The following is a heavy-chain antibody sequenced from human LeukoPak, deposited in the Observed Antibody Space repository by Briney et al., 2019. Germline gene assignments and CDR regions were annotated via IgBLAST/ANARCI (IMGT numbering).Heavy chain of an antibody. CDR1: GYTLTELS. CDR3: ATGPKHAAAGDDY. CDR2: FDPEDGET. J-gene: IGHJ4*02. Sequence: ASVKVSCKVSGYTLTELSMHWVRQAPGKGPEWMGGFDPEDGETIYAQRFQGRVTMTEDTSTDTAYMELSSLRSEDTAVYYCATGPKHAAAGDDYWGQGTLVTVSS. D-gene: IGHD6-13*01. V-gene: IGHV1-24*01.